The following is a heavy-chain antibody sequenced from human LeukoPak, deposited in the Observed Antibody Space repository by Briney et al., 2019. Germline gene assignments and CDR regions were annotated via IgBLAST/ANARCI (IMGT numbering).Heavy chain of an antibody. CDR2: INHSGST. D-gene: IGHD2-2*01. J-gene: IGHJ6*02. CDR3: ARVVVPAYYGMDV. Sequence: SETLSLTCTVSGGSISGYYWSWIRQPPGKGLEWIGEINHSGSTNYNPSLKSRVTISVDTSKNQFSLKLSSVTAADTAVYYCARVVVPAYYGMDVWGQGTTVTVSS. CDR1: GGSISGYY. V-gene: IGHV4-34*01.